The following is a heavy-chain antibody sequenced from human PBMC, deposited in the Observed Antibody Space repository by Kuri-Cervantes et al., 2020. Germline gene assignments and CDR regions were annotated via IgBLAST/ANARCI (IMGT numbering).Heavy chain of an antibody. CDR3: ARGTSSGWYDHYYYYGMDA. J-gene: IGHJ6*02. CDR1: GFTFSSYD. D-gene: IGHD6-19*01. Sequence: GGSLRLSCTPSGFTFSSYDMHWVRQATGKGLEWVSAIGTAGDTYYPGSVKGRFTISRENAKNSLYLQMNSLRAGDTAVYYCARGTSSGWYDHYYYYGMDAWGQGTTVTVSS. CDR2: IGTAGDT. V-gene: IGHV3-13*01.